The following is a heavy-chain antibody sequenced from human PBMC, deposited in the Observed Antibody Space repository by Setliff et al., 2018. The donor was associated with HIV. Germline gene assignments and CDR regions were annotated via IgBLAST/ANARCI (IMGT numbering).Heavy chain of an antibody. CDR3: ARENYDSSMDV. CDR1: GGSISSGGYY. CDR2: IYYSGST. V-gene: IGHV4-31*02. J-gene: IGHJ6*02. Sequence: PSETLSLTCIVSGGSISSGGYYWSWIRQHPGKGLEWIGYIYYSGSTYYNSSLKSRVIISVDTPKNQFSLKLSSVTAADTAVYYCARENYDSSMDVWGQGTTVTVSS. D-gene: IGHD3-3*01.